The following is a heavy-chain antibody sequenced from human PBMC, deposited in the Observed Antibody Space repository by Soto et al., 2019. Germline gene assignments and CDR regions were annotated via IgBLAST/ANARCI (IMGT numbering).Heavy chain of an antibody. Sequence: SETLSLTCAVSGGSISSGGYSWSWIRQPPGKGLEWIGYIYHSGSTYYNPSLKSRVTISVDRSKNQFSLKLSSVTAADTAVYYCPRVPGVSDYSNYGVWFDPWGQGTLVTSPQ. D-gene: IGHD4-4*01. CDR3: PRVPGVSDYSNYGVWFDP. CDR1: GGSISSGGYS. J-gene: IGHJ5*02. V-gene: IGHV4-30-2*01. CDR2: IYHSGST.